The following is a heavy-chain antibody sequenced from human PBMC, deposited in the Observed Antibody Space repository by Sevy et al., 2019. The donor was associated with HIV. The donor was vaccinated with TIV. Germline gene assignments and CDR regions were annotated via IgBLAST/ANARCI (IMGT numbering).Heavy chain of an antibody. Sequence: SGYLRLSCAVSGFNFNIYSMSWVRQAPGKGLERVSTLSFGCGKINYADSVKGRFIVSRDDSKNTLYLQMNSLRAEDTAVDFCAREGCTRPHDYWGQGTLVSVSS. CDR2: LSFGCGKI. CDR1: GFNFNIYS. J-gene: IGHJ4*02. CDR3: AREGCTRPHDY. V-gene: IGHV3-23*01. D-gene: IGHD2-8*01.